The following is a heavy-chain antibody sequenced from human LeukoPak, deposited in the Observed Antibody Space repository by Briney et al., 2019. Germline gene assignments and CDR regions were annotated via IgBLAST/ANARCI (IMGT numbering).Heavy chain of an antibody. CDR1: GYSFTSYW. CDR3: ARLAGPWETDTSFDY. CDR2: IYPGDSDT. D-gene: IGHD1-26*01. V-gene: IGHV5-51*01. Sequence: GESLKISCKGSGYSFTSYWIGWVRQMPGKGLEWMGIIYPGDSDTRYSPSFQGQVTISADKSISTAYLQWSSLKASDTAMYYCARLAGPWETDTSFDYWGQGTLVTVSS. J-gene: IGHJ4*02.